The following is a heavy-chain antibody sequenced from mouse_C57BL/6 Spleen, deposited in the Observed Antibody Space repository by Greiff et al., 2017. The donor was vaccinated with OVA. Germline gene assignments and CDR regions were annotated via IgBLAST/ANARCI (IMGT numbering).Heavy chain of an antibody. CDR1: GFNIKDYY. CDR2: IDPEDGET. V-gene: IGHV14-2*01. Sequence: EVQLQQSGAELVKPGASVKLSCTASGFNIKDYYMHWVKQRTEQGLEWIGRIDPEDGETKYAPKFQGKATITADTSSNTAYLHLSSLTSEYTAVYSCASLYDGHYGVDYWGQGTTLTVSS. D-gene: IGHD2-3*01. CDR3: ASLYDGHYGVDY. J-gene: IGHJ2*01.